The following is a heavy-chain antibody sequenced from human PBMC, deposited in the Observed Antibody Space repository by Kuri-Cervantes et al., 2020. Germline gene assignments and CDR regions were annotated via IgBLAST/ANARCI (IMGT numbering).Heavy chain of an antibody. D-gene: IGHD4-17*01. V-gene: IGHV3-7*03. CDR3: AKEGHTGGDYGDNAGS. CDR2: MNEDGSQK. Sequence: GGSLRLSCAASGFTFSTYWMSWVRQAPGKGLEWVANMNEDGSQKYYVDSVKGRFTISRDNSKNTLYLQMNSLRAEDTAVYYCAKEGHTGGDYGDNAGSWGQGTLVTVSS. CDR1: GFTFSTYW. J-gene: IGHJ5*02.